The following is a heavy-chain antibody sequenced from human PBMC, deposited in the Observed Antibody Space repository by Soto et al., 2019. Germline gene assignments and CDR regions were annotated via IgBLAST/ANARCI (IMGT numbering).Heavy chain of an antibody. J-gene: IGHJ4*02. CDR3: ARDRSNSPDFFDD. CDR2: IYYTGRT. Sequence: PSETLSLTCTVSGGSISSDDYYWTWIRQAPGEGLEWIGYIYYTGRTLYNPSLKSRLTISIDTSKNQFSLKLISVSAADTAVYYCARDRSNSPDFFDDWGQGTQVTVSS. CDR1: GGSISSDDYY. D-gene: IGHD6-6*01. V-gene: IGHV4-30-4*01.